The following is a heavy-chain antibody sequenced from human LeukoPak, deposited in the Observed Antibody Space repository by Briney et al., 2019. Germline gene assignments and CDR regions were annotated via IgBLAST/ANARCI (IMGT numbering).Heavy chain of an antibody. CDR1: GITLSNYG. Sequence: VGSLRLSCAVSGITLSNYGMSWVRQAPGKGLEWVAGISDSGGSTKYADSVKGRFTIARDNRKNTLYLQMNSLRAEDTAVYFCAKRGVVIRVILVGFHKEAYYFESWGQGALVTVSS. CDR3: AKRGVVIRVILVGFHKEAYYFES. D-gene: IGHD3/OR15-3a*01. V-gene: IGHV3-23*01. CDR2: ISDSGGST. J-gene: IGHJ4*02.